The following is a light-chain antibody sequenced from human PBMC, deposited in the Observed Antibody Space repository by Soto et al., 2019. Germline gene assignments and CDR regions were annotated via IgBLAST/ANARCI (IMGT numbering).Light chain of an antibody. V-gene: IGLV2-8*01. Sequence: QSVLTQPPSASGSPGQSVAISCTGTSSDVGAHNYVSWYQQHPGKAPKLMIYEVNKRPSGVPDRFSGSKSGNTASLTVSGLQAEDEADYYGSSYAGSRVFGGGPKLTVL. J-gene: IGLJ3*02. CDR2: EVN. CDR3: SSYAGSRV. CDR1: SSDVGAHNY.